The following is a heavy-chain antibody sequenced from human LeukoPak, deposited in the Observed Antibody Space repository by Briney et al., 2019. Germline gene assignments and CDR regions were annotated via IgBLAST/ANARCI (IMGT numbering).Heavy chain of an antibody. Sequence: GGSLRLSCAASGFTFSSYGMHWVRQAPGKGLEWVAVISHDGTNKYYADSVKGRFTISRDNSKNTLYLQMNSLRAEDTAVYYCAKRYSSSWCIDSWGQGTLVTVSS. D-gene: IGHD6-13*01. CDR1: GFTFSSYG. J-gene: IGHJ4*02. CDR3: AKRYSSSWCIDS. CDR2: ISHDGTNK. V-gene: IGHV3-30*18.